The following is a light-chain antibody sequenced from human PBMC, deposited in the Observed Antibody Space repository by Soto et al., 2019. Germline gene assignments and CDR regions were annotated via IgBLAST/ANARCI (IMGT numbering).Light chain of an antibody. V-gene: IGLV2-14*01. CDR3: SSYTSSSTLV. Sequence: QSVLTQPASVSGSPGQSIAISCTGSSSDVGGYSYVSWYQQHPGKAPKLMIYDVSNRPSGFSDRFSGSRSGNTASLTISGLHAEDEADYYCSSYTSSSTLVFGGGIKLTVL. J-gene: IGLJ2*01. CDR1: SSDVGGYSY. CDR2: DVS.